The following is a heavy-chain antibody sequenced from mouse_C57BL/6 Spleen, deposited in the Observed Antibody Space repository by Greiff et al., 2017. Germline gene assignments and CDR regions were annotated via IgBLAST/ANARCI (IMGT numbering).Heavy chain of an antibody. CDR1: GYTFTDYY. CDR2: INPYNGGT. CDR3: ARHGTTVVDPFAY. V-gene: IGHV1-19*01. Sequence: EVQLQQSGPVLVKPGASVKMSCKASGYTFTDYYMNWVKQSHGKSLEWIGVINPYNGGTSYNQKFKGKATLTVDKSSSTAYMELNSLTSEDSAVYYCARHGTTVVDPFAYWGQGTLVTVSA. J-gene: IGHJ3*01. D-gene: IGHD1-1*01.